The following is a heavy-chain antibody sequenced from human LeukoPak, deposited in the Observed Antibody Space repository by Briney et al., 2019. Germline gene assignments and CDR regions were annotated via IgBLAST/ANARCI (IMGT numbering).Heavy chain of an antibody. CDR1: GFTFSSYG. CDR2: IWYDGSNK. J-gene: IGHJ4*02. V-gene: IGHV3-33*01. CDR3: ARGHFYYFDY. Sequence: PGGSLRLSCAASGFTFSSYGMHWVRQAPGKGLEWVAVIWYDGSNKYYADSVKGRFTISRDNAKNSLYLQMNSLRAEDTAVYYCARGHFYYFDYWGQGTLVTVSS. D-gene: IGHD2/OR15-2a*01.